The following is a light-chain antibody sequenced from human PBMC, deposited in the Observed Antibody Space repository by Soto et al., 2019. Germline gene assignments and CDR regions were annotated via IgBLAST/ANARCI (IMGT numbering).Light chain of an antibody. Sequence: QSVLTQPRSVSGSPGQSVTISCTGTSSDVGGYNYFSWYQQHPGKAPKLMIYDVSKRPSGVPDRFSGSKSGNTASLTISGLQAEDEADYYCCSYAGSYTGVFGTGTKLTVL. J-gene: IGLJ1*01. CDR3: CSYAGSYTGV. CDR1: SSDVGGYNY. V-gene: IGLV2-11*01. CDR2: DVS.